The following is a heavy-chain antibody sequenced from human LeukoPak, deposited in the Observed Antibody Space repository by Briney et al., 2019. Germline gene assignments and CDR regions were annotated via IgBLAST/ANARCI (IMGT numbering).Heavy chain of an antibody. J-gene: IGHJ3*02. CDR1: GYTFTSYY. V-gene: IGHV1-46*01. CDR2: INPSGGST. D-gene: IGHD4-23*01. CDR3: ARRRTRGDYGGNKNRPDAFDI. Sequence: ASVKVSCKASGYTFTSYYMHWVRQAPGQGLEWMGIINPSGGSTSYAQKFQGRVTMTRDTSTSTVYMELSSLRSEDTAVYYCARRRTRGDYGGNKNRPDAFDIWGQGTMVTVSS.